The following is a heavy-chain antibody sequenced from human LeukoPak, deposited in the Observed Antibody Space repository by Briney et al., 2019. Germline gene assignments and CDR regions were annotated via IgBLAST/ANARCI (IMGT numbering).Heavy chain of an antibody. CDR1: GLTFSSYW. Sequence: GGSLRLSCAASGLTFSSYWTHWVRQAPGNGLVCVSHIYRGGGNSAYADYVKGRFTISGDNAKNTVYLQMNSLRAEDTAVYYCARSLGGGGDYWGQGTLVTVSS. J-gene: IGHJ4*02. CDR2: IYRGGGNS. V-gene: IGHV3-74*01. D-gene: IGHD3-10*01. CDR3: ARSLGGGGDY.